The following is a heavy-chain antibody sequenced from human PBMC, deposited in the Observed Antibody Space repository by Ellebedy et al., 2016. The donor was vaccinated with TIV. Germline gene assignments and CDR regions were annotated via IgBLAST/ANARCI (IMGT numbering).Heavy chain of an antibody. CDR1: GYTFTGYY. CDR3: ARVAIFGGMGGY. V-gene: IGHV1-2*02. J-gene: IGHJ4*02. CDR2: INPNSGGT. Sequence: ASVKVSXXASGYTFTGYYMHWVRQAPGQGLEWMGWINPNSGGTNYAQKFQGRVTMTRDTSTSTVYMELSSLRSEDTAVYYCARVAIFGGMGGYWGQGTLVTVSS. D-gene: IGHD3-3*01.